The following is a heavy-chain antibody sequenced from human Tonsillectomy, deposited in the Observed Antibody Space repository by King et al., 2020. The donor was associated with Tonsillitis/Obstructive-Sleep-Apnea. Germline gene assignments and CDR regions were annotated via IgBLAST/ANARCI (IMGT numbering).Heavy chain of an antibody. CDR3: ARDMWKGDTSNWYVISTWFDP. Sequence: QLVQSGAEVKKPGASVKVSCKASGYSFSSYGISWVRQAPGQGLEWMGWISGYNGNTNYAQKLQGRVTLTTDTSTSTAYMELRSLRSDDTAMYYCARDMWKGDTSNWYVISTWFDPWGQGTLVTVSS. CDR1: GYSFSSYG. CDR2: ISGYNGNT. V-gene: IGHV1-18*01. D-gene: IGHD6-13*01. J-gene: IGHJ5*02.